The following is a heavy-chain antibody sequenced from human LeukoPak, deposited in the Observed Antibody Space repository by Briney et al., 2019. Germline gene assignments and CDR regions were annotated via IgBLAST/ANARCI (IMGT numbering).Heavy chain of an antibody. V-gene: IGHV1-18*01. J-gene: IGHJ4*02. CDR1: GYTLTDYN. Sequence: ASVKVSCKASGYTLTDYNISWVRQAPGQGLEWMGWINTYKGDTLYAQKLQGRVTMTADTSTNTAYMELRSLRFDDTAVYYCAREFGHCYGDNCFYFFDTWGQGFRVTVSS. CDR3: AREFGHCYGDNCFYFFDT. D-gene: IGHD4-23*01. CDR2: INTYKGDT.